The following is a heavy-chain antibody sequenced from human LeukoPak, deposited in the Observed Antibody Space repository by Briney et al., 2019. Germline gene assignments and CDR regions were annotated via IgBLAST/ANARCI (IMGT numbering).Heavy chain of an antibody. Sequence: GGSLRLSCAASGFTFSSYAMSWVRQAPGKGLEWVSAISGSGGSTYYADSVKGRFTISRDNSKNTLYLQMNSLRAEDTAVYYCANLEALRFLEWLQNDAFDIWGQGTMVTVSS. CDR3: ANLEALRFLEWLQNDAFDI. CDR2: ISGSGGST. J-gene: IGHJ3*02. D-gene: IGHD3-3*01. V-gene: IGHV3-23*01. CDR1: GFTFSSYA.